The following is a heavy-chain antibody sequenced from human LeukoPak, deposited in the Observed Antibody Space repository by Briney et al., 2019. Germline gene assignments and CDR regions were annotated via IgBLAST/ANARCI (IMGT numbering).Heavy chain of an antibody. D-gene: IGHD3-3*01. CDR2: IYYSGTT. J-gene: IGHJ6*03. CDR1: GGSISSSSYF. Sequence: SETLSLTCTVSGGSISSSSYFWGWIRQPPGKGLEWIGTIYYSGTTYFNPSLKSQVTISIDTSKNQFSLKLSSVTAADTAVYYCARPGGSYDFWSGYRRPRYYYYYMDVWGKGTTVTVSS. CDR3: ARPGGSYDFWSGYRRPRYYYYYMDV. V-gene: IGHV4-39*07.